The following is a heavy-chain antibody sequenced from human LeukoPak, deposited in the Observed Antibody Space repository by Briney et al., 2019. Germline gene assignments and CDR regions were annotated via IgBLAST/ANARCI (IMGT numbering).Heavy chain of an antibody. Sequence: ASVKVSCKVPGYTLTELSMHWVRQAPGKGLEWMGGFDPEDGETIYAQKFQGRVTMTEDTSTDTAYMELSSLRSEDTAVYYCATGRAWGYSSSWYFDYWGRGTLVTVSS. J-gene: IGHJ4*02. CDR3: ATGRAWGYSSSWYFDY. D-gene: IGHD6-13*01. CDR2: FDPEDGET. V-gene: IGHV1-24*01. CDR1: GYTLTELS.